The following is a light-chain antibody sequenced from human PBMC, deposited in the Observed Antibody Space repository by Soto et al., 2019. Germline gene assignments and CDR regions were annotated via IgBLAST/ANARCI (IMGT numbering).Light chain of an antibody. V-gene: IGLV2-8*01. CDR2: EVS. CDR1: SSDVGGYNY. CDR3: SSYGGRNNLL. J-gene: IGLJ2*01. Sequence: QSALTQPPSASGSPGQSVTISCTGTSSDVGGYNYVSWYQQHPGKAPKVMIYEVSKLPSGVPDRFSGSKSGNTASLTVSGLQAEDEADYYCSSYGGRNNLLFGGGTKLTVL.